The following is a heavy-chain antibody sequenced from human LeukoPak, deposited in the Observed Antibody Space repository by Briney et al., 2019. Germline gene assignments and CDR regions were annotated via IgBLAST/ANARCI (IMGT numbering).Heavy chain of an antibody. D-gene: IGHD6-19*01. Sequence: GGSLRLSCAASGFTFSSYSMNWVRQAPGKGLEWVSSISSSSSYIYYADSVKGRFTISRDNAKNSLYLQMNSLRDEDTAVYYCARHIAVAGTWSYDYWGQGTLVTVTS. V-gene: IGHV3-21*01. CDR2: ISSSSSYI. CDR1: GFTFSSYS. J-gene: IGHJ4*02. CDR3: ARHIAVAGTWSYDY.